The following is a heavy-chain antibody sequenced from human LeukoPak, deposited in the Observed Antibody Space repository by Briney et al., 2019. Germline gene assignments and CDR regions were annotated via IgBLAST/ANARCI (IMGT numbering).Heavy chain of an antibody. V-gene: IGHV1-2*02. CDR2: INPNSGGT. J-gene: IGHJ5*02. D-gene: IGHD2-2*02. CDR3: AREAIGYCSSTSCYMGNWFDP. Sequence: ASVKVSCKASGYTFTGYYMHWVRQAPGQGLEWMGWINPNSGGTNYAQKFQGRVTMTRDTSISTAYMELSRLRSDDTAVYYCAREAIGYCSSTSCYMGNWFDPWGQGTLVTVSS. CDR1: GYTFTGYY.